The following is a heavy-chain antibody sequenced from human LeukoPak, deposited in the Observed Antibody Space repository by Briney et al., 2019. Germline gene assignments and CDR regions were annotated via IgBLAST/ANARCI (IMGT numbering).Heavy chain of an antibody. D-gene: IGHD3-10*01. V-gene: IGHV4-31*03. Sequence: PSETLSLTCTVSGGSISSGGYYWSWIRQHPGKGLEWIGYIYYSGSTYYNPSLKSRVTISVDTSKNQFSLKLSSVTAADTAVYYCARVQVDYYGSGSYYNVGFDYWGREPWSPSPQ. CDR1: GGSISSGGYY. J-gene: IGHJ4*02. CDR3: ARVQVDYYGSGSYYNVGFDY. CDR2: IYYSGST.